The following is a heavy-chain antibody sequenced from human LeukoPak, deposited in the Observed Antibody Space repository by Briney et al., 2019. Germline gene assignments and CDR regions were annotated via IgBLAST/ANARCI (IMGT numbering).Heavy chain of an antibody. J-gene: IGHJ6*02. V-gene: IGHV4-59*08. CDR3: ARHSQQLGRSYYYYGMDV. Sequence: SETLSFTCTVSGGSISSYYWSWIRQPPGKGLEWIGYIYYSGSTNYNPSLKSRVTISVDTFKNQVSLKLSAVTAADTAVYYCARHSQQLGRSYYYYGMDVWGQGTTVTVSS. CDR2: IYYSGST. D-gene: IGHD6-13*01. CDR1: GGSISSYY.